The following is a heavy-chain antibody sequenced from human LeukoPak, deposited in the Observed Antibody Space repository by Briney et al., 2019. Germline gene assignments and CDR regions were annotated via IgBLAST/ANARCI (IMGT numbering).Heavy chain of an antibody. J-gene: IGHJ5*02. V-gene: IGHV3-7*01. D-gene: IGHD1-26*01. CDR3: AREVGGEGATDLIWFDP. CDR1: GFTFSSTW. CDR2: IKPDGSEK. Sequence: HPGGSLRLSCAASGFTFSSTWMNRVRQTPGEGLEWVANIKPDGSEKYYVDSVKGRFTISRDNAKNSLYLQMNSLRAEDTAVYYCAREVGGEGATDLIWFDPWGQGTLITVSS.